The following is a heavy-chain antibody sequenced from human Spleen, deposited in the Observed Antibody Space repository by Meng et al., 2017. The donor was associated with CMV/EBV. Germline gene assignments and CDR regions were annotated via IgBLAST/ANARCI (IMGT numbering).Heavy chain of an antibody. J-gene: IGHJ3*02. CDR3: ARGPRGQFVLGAFDI. V-gene: IGHV3-30*04. D-gene: IGHD6-6*01. CDR1: GFTFSSYT. CDR2: ISFDGSDE. Sequence: GGSLRLSCAASGFTFSSYTFHWVRQSPGKGLEWVAVISFDGSDEYYADSVKGRFTISRDNSRHTVYLQMNSLRIEDTAVYYCARGPRGQFVLGAFDIWGRGTMVTVSS.